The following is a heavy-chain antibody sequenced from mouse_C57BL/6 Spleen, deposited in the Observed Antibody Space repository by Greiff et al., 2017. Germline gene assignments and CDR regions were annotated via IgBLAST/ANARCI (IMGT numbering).Heavy chain of an antibody. V-gene: IGHV1-74*01. J-gene: IGHJ3*01. Sequence: QVQLQQPGAELVKPGASVKVSCKASGYTFTSYWMHWVKQRPGQGLEWIGRIHPSDSDTNYNQKFKGKATLTVDKSSSTAYMQRSSLTSEDAAVYYCSIVGNYSWFAYWGQGTLVTVSA. CDR3: SIVGNYSWFAY. D-gene: IGHD2-1*01. CDR1: GYTFTSYW. CDR2: IHPSDSDT.